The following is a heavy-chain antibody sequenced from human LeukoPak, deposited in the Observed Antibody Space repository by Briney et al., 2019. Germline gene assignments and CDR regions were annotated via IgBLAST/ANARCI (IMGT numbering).Heavy chain of an antibody. CDR3: ARHQCSGTRCYNFYFYGMDV. CDR1: GGSITSSIDY. CDR2: IYYSTST. V-gene: IGHV4-39*01. J-gene: IGHJ6*02. D-gene: IGHD2-2*02. Sequence: PSETLSLTCTVSGGSITSSIDYWGWVRQPPGKGLEWIATIYYSTSTQYNPSLKSRVTMSVDTSKNQFSLKLSSMTAADTAVYYCARHQCSGTRCYNFYFYGMDVWGQGTAVNVSS.